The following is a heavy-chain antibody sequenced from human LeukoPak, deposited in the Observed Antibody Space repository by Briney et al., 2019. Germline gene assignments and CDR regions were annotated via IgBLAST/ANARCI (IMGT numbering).Heavy chain of an antibody. V-gene: IGHV4-30-4*08. CDR1: GASITSGDYY. CDR2: IYYSESA. D-gene: IGHD3-3*01. J-gene: IGHJ3*02. Sequence: SETLSLTCTVSGASITSGDYYWSWIRQPPGKGLEWIGYIYYSESAYYNPSLMSRLTISIDTSKNQFSLKLSSVTAADTAVYYCARGRKRFLERLLYPRAFDIWGQGTMVTVSS. CDR3: ARGRKRFLERLLYPRAFDI.